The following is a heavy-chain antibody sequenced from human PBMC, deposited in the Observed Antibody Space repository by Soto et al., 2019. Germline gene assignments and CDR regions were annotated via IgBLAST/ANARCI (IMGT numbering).Heavy chain of an antibody. V-gene: IGHV4-59*01. Sequence: PSETLSLTCTVSGGSISTYYLNWIRQSPGKRLEWIGYIYRTGSTHYNPSLNSRVTISLDTSRNKFSLKLNSVTAADTAVYFCARQIGDDPFDIWGQGTMVTV. J-gene: IGHJ3*02. D-gene: IGHD3-3*01. CDR3: ARQIGDDPFDI. CDR2: IYRTGST. CDR1: GGSISTYY.